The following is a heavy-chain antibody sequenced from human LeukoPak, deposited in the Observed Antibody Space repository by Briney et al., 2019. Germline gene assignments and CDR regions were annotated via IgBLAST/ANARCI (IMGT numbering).Heavy chain of an antibody. D-gene: IGHD3-9*01. Sequence: PSGTLSLTCAVSGGSISSSNWWSWVRQPPGKGLEWIGEIYHSGSTNYNPSLKSRVTISVDKSKNQFCLKLSSVTAADTAVYYCARAYYDILTGYYPFDYWGQGTLVTVSS. CDR2: IYHSGST. J-gene: IGHJ4*02. CDR1: GGSISSSNW. CDR3: ARAYYDILTGYYPFDY. V-gene: IGHV4-4*02.